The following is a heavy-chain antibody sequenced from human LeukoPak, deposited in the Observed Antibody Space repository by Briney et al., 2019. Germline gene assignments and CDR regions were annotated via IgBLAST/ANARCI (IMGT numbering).Heavy chain of an antibody. CDR3: VRRIVAAGYNWFDP. Sequence: GASVKVSCKASGYTFTNYDINWVRQAPGQGLEWMGWINSNSGDTAYAQKFQGRVTITRNTSINTAHMELSSLRSGDTAVYYCVRRIVAAGYNWFDPWGQGTLVTVSS. CDR2: INSNSGDT. CDR1: GYTFTNYD. J-gene: IGHJ5*02. V-gene: IGHV1-8*01. D-gene: IGHD6-13*01.